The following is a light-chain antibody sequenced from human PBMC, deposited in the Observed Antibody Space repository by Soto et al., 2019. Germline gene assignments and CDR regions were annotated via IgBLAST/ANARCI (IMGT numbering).Light chain of an antibody. CDR3: QQYNDYWT. CDR1: QDIRNT. V-gene: IGKV1-6*01. Sequence: AIQMTQSPSSLSASVGDRVAISCRASQDIRNTLAWYQQKPGEAPKLLIYAASTLQSGVPSRFSGSGSGTDFTLTISSLQPDDFATYYCQQYNDYWTFGQGTKVDIK. J-gene: IGKJ1*01. CDR2: AAS.